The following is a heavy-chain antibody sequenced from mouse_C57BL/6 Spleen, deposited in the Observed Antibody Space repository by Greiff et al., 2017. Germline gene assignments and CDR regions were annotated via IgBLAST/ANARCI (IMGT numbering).Heavy chain of an antibody. J-gene: IGHJ2*01. CDR2: IYPRRGNT. V-gene: IGHV1-81*01. CDR1: GYTFTSYG. Sequence: QVQLQQSGAELARPGASVKLSCKASGYTFTSYGISWVKQRTGQGLEWIGEIYPRRGNTYYNEKFKGKATLTADKSSSTAYMELLSLTSEDSAVYFCARYSSGYLYYFDCWGPGATLTVSS. CDR3: ARYSSGYLYYFDC. D-gene: IGHD3-2*02.